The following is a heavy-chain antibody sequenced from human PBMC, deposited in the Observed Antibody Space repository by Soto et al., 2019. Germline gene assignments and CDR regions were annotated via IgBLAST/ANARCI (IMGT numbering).Heavy chain of an antibody. CDR2: IYYSGST. Sequence: SETLSLTCTFSGGSISSYYWSWIRQPPGKGLEWIGYIYYSGSTNYNPSLKSRVTISVDTSKNQFSLKLSSVTAADTAVYYCAREKKGVYYYGMDVWGQGTTVTVSS. D-gene: IGHD3-10*01. V-gene: IGHV4-59*01. CDR1: GGSISSYY. J-gene: IGHJ6*02. CDR3: AREKKGVYYYGMDV.